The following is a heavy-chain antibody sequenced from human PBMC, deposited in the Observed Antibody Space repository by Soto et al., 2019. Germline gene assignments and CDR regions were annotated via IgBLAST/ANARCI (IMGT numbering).Heavy chain of an antibody. D-gene: IGHD2-15*01. Sequence: GGSLRLSCAATGFTFEDYTMHWVRQAPGKGLEWVSLINWNGNTAYYADSVRGRFTVSRDNSENSLFLQMNSLGPDDTAFYYCARGLVVFPLQGALDIWGQGTMVTVSS. J-gene: IGHJ3*02. CDR2: INWNGNTA. CDR3: ARGLVVFPLQGALDI. V-gene: IGHV3-43*01. CDR1: GFTFEDYT.